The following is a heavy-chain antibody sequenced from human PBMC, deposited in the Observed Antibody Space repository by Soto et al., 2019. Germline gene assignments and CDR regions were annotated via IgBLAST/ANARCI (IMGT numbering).Heavy chain of an antibody. V-gene: IGHV3-7*01. CDR1: GFSFSTYL. Sequence: GGSLRLSCAASGFSFSTYLMSWVRQAPGKGLEWVANIKQGGNEKFYVDSVKGRFTISRDNDKKSLYLQMDSLRVEDTAVYYCVGALTYEAPYYYYGMDVWGQGTTVTVSS. CDR3: VGALTYEAPYYYYGMDV. J-gene: IGHJ6*02. CDR2: IKQGGNEK. D-gene: IGHD3-16*01.